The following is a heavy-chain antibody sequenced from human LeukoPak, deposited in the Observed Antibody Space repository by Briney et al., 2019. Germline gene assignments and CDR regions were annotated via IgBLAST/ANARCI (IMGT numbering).Heavy chain of an antibody. CDR3: ARVLKGRAPFDY. J-gene: IGHJ4*02. CDR2: IYHSGST. Sequence: GSLRLSCAASGFTVSSNYMSWVRQAPGKGLEWIGSIYHSGSTYYNPSLKSRVTISVDTSKNQFSLKLSSVTAADTAVYYCARVLKGRAPFDYWGQGTLVTVSS. CDR1: GFTVSSNY. V-gene: IGHV4-38-2*01.